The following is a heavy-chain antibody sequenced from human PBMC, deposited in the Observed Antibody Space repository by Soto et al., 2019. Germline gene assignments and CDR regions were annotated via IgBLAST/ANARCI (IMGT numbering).Heavy chain of an antibody. CDR3: ARYRWYDDFDV. V-gene: IGHV4-38-2*01. D-gene: IGHD2-8*02. Sequence: SETLSLTCAVSGFFISSGNYWGWIRKPPGKGLEWIGSIFHGGNTYYNPSLKSRVTISVDMSKNQFSLKLNSVTAADTAVYYCARYRWYDDFDVWGQGTVVTVSS. CDR1: GFFISSGNY. CDR2: IFHGGNT. J-gene: IGHJ3*01.